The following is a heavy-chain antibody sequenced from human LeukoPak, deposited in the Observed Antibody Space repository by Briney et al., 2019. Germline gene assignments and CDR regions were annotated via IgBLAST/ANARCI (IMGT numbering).Heavy chain of an antibody. CDR2: ISAYNGDT. CDR3: ASQLGLSEAFDI. CDR1: GYTFVSHG. D-gene: IGHD1-7*01. Sequence: ASVKVSCKAAGYTFVSHGISWVRLAPGQGLEWMGWISAYNGDTKYAQKFQARVTMTTDTSTSTAYMELRTLRSDDTAVYYCASQLGLSEAFDIWGQGTMVTVSS. V-gene: IGHV1-18*01. J-gene: IGHJ3*02.